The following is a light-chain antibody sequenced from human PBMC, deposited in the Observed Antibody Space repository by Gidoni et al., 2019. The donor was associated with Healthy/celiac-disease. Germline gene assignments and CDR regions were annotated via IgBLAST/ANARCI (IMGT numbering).Light chain of an antibody. CDR3: QHLGT. V-gene: IGKV3-20*01. CDR2: GAS. Sequence: IVLTQSPGTLSLSPGERATLSCRASQSVSSSYLAWYQQNPGQAPRLLIYGASSRATGIPDRFSGSGFGTDFTLTISRLEPEDFAVYYCQHLGTFGQGTKLEIK. CDR1: QSVSSSY. J-gene: IGKJ2*01.